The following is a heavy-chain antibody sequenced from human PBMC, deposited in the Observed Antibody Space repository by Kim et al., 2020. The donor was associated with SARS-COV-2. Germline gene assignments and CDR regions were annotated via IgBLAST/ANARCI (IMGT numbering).Heavy chain of an antibody. J-gene: IGHJ4*02. Sequence: NTALKSRVTISVDTPKNQFSLKLSSVPAADTAVYYWARGLVGASYYFDYWGQGTLVTVSS. V-gene: IGHV4-59*09. CDR3: ARGLVGASYYFDY. D-gene: IGHD1-26*01.